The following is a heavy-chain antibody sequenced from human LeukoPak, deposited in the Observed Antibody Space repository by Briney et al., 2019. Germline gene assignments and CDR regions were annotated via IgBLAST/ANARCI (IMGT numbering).Heavy chain of an antibody. CDR2: IYPNTGGT. D-gene: IGHD5-24*01. Sequence: VASVKVSCKASGYTFAGYYIHWVRQAPGQGLEWMGWIYPNTGGTHYAQNFQGRVTMTSDTSITTAYMDLRTLISDDTAVYYCARGNGYRYFDYWGQGTLVTVSS. CDR1: GYTFAGYY. J-gene: IGHJ4*02. CDR3: ARGNGYRYFDY. V-gene: IGHV1-2*02.